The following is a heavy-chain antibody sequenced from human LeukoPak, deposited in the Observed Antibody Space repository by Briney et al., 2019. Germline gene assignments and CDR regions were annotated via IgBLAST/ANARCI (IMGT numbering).Heavy chain of an antibody. CDR3: ARDQGSGSYSDY. CDR2: ISTNGGST. CDR1: GFTFSSYA. J-gene: IGHJ4*02. Sequence: PGGSLRLSCAASGFTFSSYAMHWVRQAPGKGLEYVSGISTNGGSTNYANSVKGRFTISRDNSKNTLYLQMGSLRAEDMAVYYCARDQGSGSYSDYWGQGTLVTVSS. V-gene: IGHV3-64*01. D-gene: IGHD1-26*01.